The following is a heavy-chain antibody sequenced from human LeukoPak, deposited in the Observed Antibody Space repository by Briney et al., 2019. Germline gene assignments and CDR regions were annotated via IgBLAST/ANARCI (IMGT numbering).Heavy chain of an antibody. CDR2: IYYSGST. CDR1: GVSFSTYY. V-gene: IGHV4-59*12. Sequence: PSEALSLTCTVSGVSFSTYYWSWIRQPPGKGLEWIGYIYYSGSTYYNPSLKSRITISLDTSKNQFSLKLSSVTAADTAVYYCARGSGWYHQWGQGTLVTVSS. J-gene: IGHJ4*02. CDR3: ARGSGWYHQ. D-gene: IGHD6-19*01.